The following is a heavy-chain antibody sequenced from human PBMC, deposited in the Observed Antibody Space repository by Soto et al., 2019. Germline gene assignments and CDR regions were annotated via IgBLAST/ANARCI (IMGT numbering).Heavy chain of an antibody. V-gene: IGHV4-31*03. Sequence: SETLSLTCTVSGGSISSGGYYWSWIRQHPGKGLEWIGYIYYSGSTYYNPSLKSRVTISVDTSKNQFSLKLSSVTAADTAVYYCARASYGDSGNWFDPWGQGTLVTVSS. CDR2: IYYSGST. CDR1: GGSISSGGYY. D-gene: IGHD4-17*01. CDR3: ARASYGDSGNWFDP. J-gene: IGHJ5*02.